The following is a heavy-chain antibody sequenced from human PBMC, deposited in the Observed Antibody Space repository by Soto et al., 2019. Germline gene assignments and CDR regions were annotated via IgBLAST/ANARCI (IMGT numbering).Heavy chain of an antibody. D-gene: IGHD3-3*01. J-gene: IGHJ3*02. CDR2: ISYDGSNK. V-gene: IGHV3-30*03. CDR3: ASSQREWLDDAFDI. CDR1: GFTFSSYG. Sequence: QVQLVESGGGVVQPGRSLRLSCAASGFTFSSYGMHWVRQAPGKGLEWVAVISYDGSNKYYADSVKGRFTISRDNSKNTLYLQMNSLRAEDTAVYYCASSQREWLDDAFDIWGQGTMVTVSS.